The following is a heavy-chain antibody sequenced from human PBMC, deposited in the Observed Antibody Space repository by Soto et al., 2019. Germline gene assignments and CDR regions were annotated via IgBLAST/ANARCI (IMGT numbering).Heavy chain of an antibody. D-gene: IGHD2-2*01. CDR1: GFTFSNYA. J-gene: IGHJ3*02. CDR3: AKHLPAKKNQRRWADAFHI. CDR2: VTGRSSST. V-gene: IGHV3-23*01. Sequence: EVRLLESGGGLVQPGGSLRLSCVASGFTFSNYAMSWVRQAPGKGLEWVSVVTGRSSSTYYADSVEGRFIISRDNSRNTLFLRMNSLGAEETGVDYWAKHLPAKKNQRRWADAFHIWGQGTILTVSS.